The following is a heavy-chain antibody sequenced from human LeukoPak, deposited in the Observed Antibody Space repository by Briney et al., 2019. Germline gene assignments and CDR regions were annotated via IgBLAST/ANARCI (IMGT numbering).Heavy chain of an antibody. J-gene: IGHJ4*02. D-gene: IGHD3-3*02. CDR1: GFTFSSYA. CDR2: ISYDGSNK. Sequence: GRSLRLSCAASGFTFSSYAMHWVRQAPGKGLEWVAVISYDGSNKYYAGSVKGRFTISRDNSKNTLYLQMNSLRAEDTAVYYCARDFAVGFLEWLGYFDYWGQGTLVTVSS. V-gene: IGHV3-30-3*01. CDR3: ARDFAVGFLEWLGYFDY.